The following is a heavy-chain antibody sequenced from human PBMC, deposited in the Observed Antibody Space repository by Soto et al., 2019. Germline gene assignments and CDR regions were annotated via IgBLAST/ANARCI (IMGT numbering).Heavy chain of an antibody. CDR3: AKVGRITIFGVVLGPLHX. D-gene: IGHD3-3*01. CDR1: GFTFSSYA. CDR2: ISCSGGST. V-gene: IGHV3-23*01. Sequence: GGSLRLSFAASGFTFSSYAMSWVRQAPGKGLEWVSAISCSGGSTYYADSVKGRFTISRDNSNNTLYLQMNSLKAEDTAVYYCAKVGRITIFGVVLGPLHXWGQGTLVTVSX. J-gene: IGHJ4*02.